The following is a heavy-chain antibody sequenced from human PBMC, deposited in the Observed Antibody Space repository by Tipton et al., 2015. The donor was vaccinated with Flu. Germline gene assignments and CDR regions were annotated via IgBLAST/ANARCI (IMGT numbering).Heavy chain of an antibody. D-gene: IGHD1-26*01. V-gene: IGHV3-33*05. CDR1: GFTFSSYG. CDR2: ISYDGSDK. CDR3: ARVWDSYYFDY. J-gene: IGHJ4*02. Sequence: SLRLSCAASGFTFSSYGMHWVRQAPGKGLEWVAFISYDGSDKNYADSVKGRFTISRDKSKNTLSLQMNSLRAEDTAIYYCARVWDSYYFDYWGQGTLVTVSS.